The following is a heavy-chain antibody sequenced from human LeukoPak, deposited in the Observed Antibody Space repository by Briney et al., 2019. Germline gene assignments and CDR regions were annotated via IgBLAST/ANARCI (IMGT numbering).Heavy chain of an antibody. CDR3: AKPGYCSSTSCWPFDP. CDR1: GFTFSSYA. CDR2: ISGSGGST. J-gene: IGHJ5*02. D-gene: IGHD2-2*01. V-gene: IGHV3-23*01. Sequence: PGGSLRLSCAASGFTFSSYAMSWVRQAPGKGLEWVSAISGSGGSTYYADSVKGRFTISRDNSKNTLYLQMNSLRAEDTAVYYCAKPGYCSSTSCWPFDPWGQGTLVTVSS.